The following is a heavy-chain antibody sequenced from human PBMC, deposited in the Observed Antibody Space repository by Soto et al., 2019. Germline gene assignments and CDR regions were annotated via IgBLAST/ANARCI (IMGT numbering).Heavy chain of an antibody. CDR2: IIPIFGTA. Sequence: QVQLVQSGAEVKKPGSSVKVSCKASGGTFSSYAISWVRQAPGQGLEWMGGIIPIFGTANYAQKFQGRVTITADDSTSTAYMELSSLRSEDTAVYYCARFSQPYYYYGMDVWGQGTTVTVSS. CDR3: ARFSQPYYYYGMDV. CDR1: GGTFSSYA. V-gene: IGHV1-69*12. J-gene: IGHJ6*02.